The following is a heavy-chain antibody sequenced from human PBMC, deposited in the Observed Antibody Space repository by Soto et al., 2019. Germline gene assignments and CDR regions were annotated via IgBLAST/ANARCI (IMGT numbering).Heavy chain of an antibody. CDR2: IFDSGST. V-gene: IGHV4-39*01. D-gene: IGHD6-19*01. CDR3: AIRYGWLYFDY. J-gene: IGHJ4*02. Sequence: QLQLQESGPGLVKPWETLYLTCTVSGDSISSSNYFWGWMRQPPGKGLEWIGTIFDSGSTYYNPSFKSQVTISLDTSKNQFSVRWISVTSADTALHSCAIRYGWLYFDYWGQGSLVTFSS. CDR1: GDSISSSNYF.